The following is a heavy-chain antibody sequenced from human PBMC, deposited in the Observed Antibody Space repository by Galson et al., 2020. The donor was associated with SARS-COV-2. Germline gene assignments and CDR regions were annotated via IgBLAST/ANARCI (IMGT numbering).Heavy chain of an antibody. J-gene: IGHJ6*02. D-gene: IGHD3-10*01. Sequence: GGSLRLSCVASGFTFSSYGMHWVRQAPGNGLAWVAVISYDGSNKYYADSVKCRFTISRDNSKNTLYLQMNSLRAEDTAVYYCAKDLTAPVTLWFGELYSGGMDVWGQGTTVTVSS. V-gene: IGHV3-30*18. CDR2: ISYDGSNK. CDR3: AKDLTAPVTLWFGELYSGGMDV. CDR1: GFTFSSYG.